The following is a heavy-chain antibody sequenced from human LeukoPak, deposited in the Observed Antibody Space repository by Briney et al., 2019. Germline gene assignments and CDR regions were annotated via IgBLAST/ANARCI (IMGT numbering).Heavy chain of an antibody. CDR3: ANGGYNSPFDF. J-gene: IGHJ4*02. D-gene: IGHD1-1*01. CDR2: VTSGGGST. V-gene: IGHV3-23*01. Sequence: GGSLRLSCAASGFTFSIYAMSWVRQAPGQGLEWVSAVTSGGGSTYHADSVRGRFTISRDNSKNTLCLQMNSLRAEDTAVYYCANGGYNSPFDFWGQGTLVTVSS. CDR1: GFTFSIYA.